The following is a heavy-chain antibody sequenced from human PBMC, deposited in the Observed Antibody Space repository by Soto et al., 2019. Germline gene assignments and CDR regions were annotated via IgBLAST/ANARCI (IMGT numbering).Heavy chain of an antibody. J-gene: IGHJ3*02. Sequence: QVPGKGLEWMGRIDPSDSYTNYSSSFQGHVTISADKSISTAYLQWSSLKASDTAMYYCARRQWPSLDAFDIWGQGTMVTVSS. CDR3: ARRQWPSLDAFDI. D-gene: IGHD6-19*01. V-gene: IGHV5-10-1*01. CDR2: IDPSDSYT.